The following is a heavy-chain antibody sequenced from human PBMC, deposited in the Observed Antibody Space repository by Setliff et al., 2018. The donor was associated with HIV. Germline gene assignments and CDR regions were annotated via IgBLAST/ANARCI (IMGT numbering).Heavy chain of an antibody. CDR1: GYTFTGYY. Sequence: ASVKVSCKASGYTFTGYYMHWVRQAPGQGLEWMGWINPNSGGTTYAQKFQGRVTMTRDTSTSTVYMELSSLRSEDTAVYYCARGQSAFGHWWLAHYWGQGTLVTVSS. CDR2: INPNSGGT. V-gene: IGHV1-2*02. J-gene: IGHJ4*02. CDR3: ARGQSAFGHWWLAHY. D-gene: IGHD2-8*02.